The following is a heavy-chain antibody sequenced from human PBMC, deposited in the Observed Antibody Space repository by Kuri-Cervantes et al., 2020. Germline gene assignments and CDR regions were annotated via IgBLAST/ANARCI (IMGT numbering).Heavy chain of an antibody. J-gene: IGHJ4*02. V-gene: IGHV3-7*01. Sequence: GESLKISCAASGFTFSSYWMSWVRQAPGKGLEWVANIKQDGSEKYYVDSVKGRFTISRDNAKNSLYLQMNSLRAEDTAVYYCSREGEKGPATLDYWGQGTLVTVSS. CDR1: GFTFSSYW. CDR2: IKQDGSEK. D-gene: IGHD2-15*01. CDR3: SREGEKGPATLDY.